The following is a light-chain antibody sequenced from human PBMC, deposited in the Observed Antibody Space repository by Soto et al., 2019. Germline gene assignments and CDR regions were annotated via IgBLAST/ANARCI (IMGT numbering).Light chain of an antibody. Sequence: EIVCTQSPGTLSLSPGERGTLSCMSSQSVSSSYVAWYQQKPGQAPRLLMDGTSTRATGTPDRFSGSGSGTDFTLTSSSLEPEDVAVYYCQQYGSSPRTFGQGTKVDIK. CDR3: QQYGSSPRT. CDR1: QSVSSSY. V-gene: IGKV3-20*01. CDR2: GTS. J-gene: IGKJ1*01.